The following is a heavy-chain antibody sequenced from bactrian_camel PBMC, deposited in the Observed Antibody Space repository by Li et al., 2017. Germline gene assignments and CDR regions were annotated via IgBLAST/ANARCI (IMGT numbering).Heavy chain of an antibody. CDR2: ITSDGDST. J-gene: IGHJ4*01. D-gene: IGHD3*01. CDR1: GFTFSSYP. V-gene: IGHV3S31*01. Sequence: DVQLVESGGGLVQPGESLRLSCAASGFTFSSYPMSWVRQAPGKGLEWVSGITSDGDSTYYADSVKGRFTISRDNAKNTLYLQLNSLSSEDTALYYCVTGGVEGIHLNWGQGTQVTVS. CDR3: VTGGVEGIHLN.